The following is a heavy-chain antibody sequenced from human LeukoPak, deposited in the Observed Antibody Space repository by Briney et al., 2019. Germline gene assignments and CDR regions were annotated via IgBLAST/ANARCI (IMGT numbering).Heavy chain of an antibody. CDR3: ARPPSSGYYDAFDI. CDR1: GFTFSSYE. CDR2: ISSSGSTI. J-gene: IGHJ3*02. V-gene: IGHV3-48*03. Sequence: GGSLRLSCAASGFTFSSYEMNWVRQAPGKGLEWVSYISSSGSTIYYADSVKGRFTVSRDNAKNSLYLQMNSLRAEDTAVYYCARPPSSGYYDAFDIWGQGTMVTVSS. D-gene: IGHD3-22*01.